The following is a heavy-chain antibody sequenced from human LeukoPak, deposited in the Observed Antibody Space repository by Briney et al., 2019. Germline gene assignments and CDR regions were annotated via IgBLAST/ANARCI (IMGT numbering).Heavy chain of an antibody. CDR2: IYYSGST. V-gene: IGHV4-59*01. J-gene: IGHJ6*02. CDR1: GGSISSYY. D-gene: IGHD2-15*01. Sequence: SETLSLTCTVSGGSISSYYWSWIRQPPGKGLEWIGYIYYSGSTNYNPSLKSRVTISVDTSKNQFSLKLSSVTAADTAVYYCARTYCSGGSCYSGYYYYGMDVWGQGTTVTVSS. CDR3: ARTYCSGGSCYSGYYYYGMDV.